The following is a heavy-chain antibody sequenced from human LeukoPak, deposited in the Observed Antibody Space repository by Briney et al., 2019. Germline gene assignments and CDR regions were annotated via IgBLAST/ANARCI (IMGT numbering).Heavy chain of an antibody. Sequence: PSQTLSLTCTVSGGSISSGSYYWSWIRQPAGKGLEWIGRIYTSGSTNYNPSLKSRVTISVDTSKNQFSLKLSSVTAADTAVYYCARGVGYCSSTSCYATNFDYWGQGTLVTVSS. CDR2: IYTSGST. J-gene: IGHJ4*02. V-gene: IGHV4-61*02. CDR1: GGSISSGSYY. CDR3: ARGVGYCSSTSCYATNFDY. D-gene: IGHD2-2*01.